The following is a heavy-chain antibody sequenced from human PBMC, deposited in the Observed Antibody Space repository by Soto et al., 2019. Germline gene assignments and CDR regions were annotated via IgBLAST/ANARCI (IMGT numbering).Heavy chain of an antibody. D-gene: IGHD6-25*01. J-gene: IGHJ4*02. CDR2: IRHSWNS. V-gene: IGHV4-4*02. CDR3: ARGERQQQRDY. Sequence: SDTLSLTCAVNGNSISSDKWWSRVRQPPGKGLYWIGEIRHSWNSNYNPSLNSRVIISVDKSKNQFSLNLSSVTDADTAVYYCARGERQQQRDYWGQG. CDR1: GNSISSDKW.